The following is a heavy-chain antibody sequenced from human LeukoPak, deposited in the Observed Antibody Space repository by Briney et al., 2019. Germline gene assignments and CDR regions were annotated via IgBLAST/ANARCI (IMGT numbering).Heavy chain of an antibody. CDR1: GFTFSTHW. D-gene: IGHD3-22*01. Sequence: PGGSLRLSCAASGFTFSTHWMHWVRQVPGKGLVWVSHINSDGSGTSYADSVKGRFTISRDNAKNTLYLQMNSLRVEDTAVYYCARPPAYDSRNYYFAYWGQGILVTVSS. CDR3: ARPPAYDSRNYYFAY. V-gene: IGHV3-74*01. CDR2: INSDGSGT. J-gene: IGHJ4*02.